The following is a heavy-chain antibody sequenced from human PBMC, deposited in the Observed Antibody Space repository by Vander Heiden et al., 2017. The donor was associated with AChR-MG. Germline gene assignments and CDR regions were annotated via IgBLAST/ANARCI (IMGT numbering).Heavy chain of an antibody. CDR3: ARTLAGRIMVTTDAFDI. Sequence: EVQLVESGGGLVQPGGSLRPSCAASGFTFSGHCLNWVRQAPGMGLEWVSYISSSGSTIYYADSVKGRFTISRDNAKNSLHLQMNSLGDEDTAVYYCARTLAGRIMVTTDAFDIWGQGTMVTVSS. V-gene: IGHV3-48*02. J-gene: IGHJ3*02. CDR1: GFTFSGHC. CDR2: ISSSGSTI. D-gene: IGHD5-18*01.